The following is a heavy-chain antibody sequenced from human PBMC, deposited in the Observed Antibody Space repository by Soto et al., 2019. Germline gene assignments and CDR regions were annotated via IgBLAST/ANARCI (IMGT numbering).Heavy chain of an antibody. D-gene: IGHD2-8*01. CDR1: GFSFSSFA. Sequence: EVQLLESGGGFIHPGGSLRLSCAASGFSFSSFAMNWVRQAPGKGLEWGSIISGSADSTFYADSVKGGFTISRDNSKSTLYLQINSLRAEDTAVYYCAKTRGAMIYAISVYGMDVWGQGTTVTVSS. V-gene: IGHV3-23*01. CDR3: AKTRGAMIYAISVYGMDV. J-gene: IGHJ6*02. CDR2: ISGSADST.